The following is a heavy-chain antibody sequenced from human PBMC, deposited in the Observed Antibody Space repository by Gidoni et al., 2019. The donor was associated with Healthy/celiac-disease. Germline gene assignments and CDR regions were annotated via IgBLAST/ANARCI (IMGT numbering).Heavy chain of an antibody. CDR2: ISSSGSTI. V-gene: IGHV3-48*03. Sequence: EVQLVVSGGGLVQPGGSLRLSCAASGFTFSSYEMNWFRQAPGKGLEWVSYISSSGSTIYYADSVKGRFTISRDNAKNSLYLQMNSLRAEDTAVYYCARDSSIIVTAAGGFDYWGQGTLVTVSS. J-gene: IGHJ4*02. CDR3: ARDSSIIVTAAGGFDY. CDR1: GFTFSSYE. D-gene: IGHD6-13*01.